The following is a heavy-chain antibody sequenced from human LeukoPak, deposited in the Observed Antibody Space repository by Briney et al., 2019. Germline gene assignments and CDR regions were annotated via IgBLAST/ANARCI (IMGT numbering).Heavy chain of an antibody. CDR3: TTFYIVATIRLGSGYYGFDY. Sequence: GGSLRLSCAASGFRFSIYWMSWVRQAPGKGLEWVASIKEDGSEKYYVDSVKGRFTISRDNAKNSLYLQMNSLKTEDTAVYYCTTFYIVATIRLGSGYYGFDYWGQGSLVTVSS. CDR2: IKEDGSEK. D-gene: IGHD5-12*01. CDR1: GFRFSIYW. J-gene: IGHJ4*02. V-gene: IGHV3-7*05.